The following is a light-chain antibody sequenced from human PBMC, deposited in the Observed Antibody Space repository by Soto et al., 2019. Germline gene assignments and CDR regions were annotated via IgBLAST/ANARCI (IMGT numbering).Light chain of an antibody. Sequence: EIVLTQSPDTLSLSRGERATLSCRASQSVGNDLAWYQQKPGQAPRLLIYDASSRATGIPARFSGSGSGTDFALTISSLEPEDFAVYYCQQRSHWPPLTFGGGTKVDIK. CDR3: QQRSHWPPLT. CDR2: DAS. J-gene: IGKJ4*01. V-gene: IGKV3-11*01. CDR1: QSVGND.